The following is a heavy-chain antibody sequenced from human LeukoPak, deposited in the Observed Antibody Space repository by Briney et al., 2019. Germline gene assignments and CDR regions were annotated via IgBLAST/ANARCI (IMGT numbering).Heavy chain of an antibody. Sequence: SVKVSCKASGYIFTSYGITWVRQAPGQGLEWMGGIIPIFGTANYAQKFQGRVAITADESTSTAYMELRSLRSDDTAVYYCARGGIAVAGAFDIWGQGTMVTVSS. CDR2: IIPIFGTA. CDR3: ARGGIAVAGAFDI. J-gene: IGHJ3*02. V-gene: IGHV1-69*13. D-gene: IGHD6-19*01. CDR1: GYIFTSYG.